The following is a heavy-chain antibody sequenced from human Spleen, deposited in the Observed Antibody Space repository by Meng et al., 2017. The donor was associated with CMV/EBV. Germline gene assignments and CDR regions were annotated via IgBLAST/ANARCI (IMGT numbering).Heavy chain of an antibody. CDR3: ARGEGGKATTGGRDDC. CDR1: GYTFTGYY. V-gene: IGHV1-2*02. D-gene: IGHD1-1*01. Sequence: ASVKVSCKASGYTFTGYYIHWVRQAPGQGLEWLGWINAKNGGTNYARKFQGRITMTRDTSINTAYMELSRLRSDDTAVYYWARGEGGKATTGGRDDCWGQGTLVTVSS. CDR2: INAKNGGT. J-gene: IGHJ4*02.